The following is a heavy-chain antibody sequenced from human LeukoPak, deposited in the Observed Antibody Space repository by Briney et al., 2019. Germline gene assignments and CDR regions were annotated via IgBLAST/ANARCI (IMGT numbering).Heavy chain of an antibody. J-gene: IGHJ3*02. Sequence: ASVKVSCKASGYTFTVYYMHWVRQAPGQGLEWMGWINPNSGDTNYAQKFQGRVTMTRDTSISTAYMELSRLRSGDTAVYYCARRYSSGWYDAFDIWGQGTMVTVSS. V-gene: IGHV1-2*02. CDR1: GYTFTVYY. CDR2: INPNSGDT. CDR3: ARRYSSGWYDAFDI. D-gene: IGHD6-19*01.